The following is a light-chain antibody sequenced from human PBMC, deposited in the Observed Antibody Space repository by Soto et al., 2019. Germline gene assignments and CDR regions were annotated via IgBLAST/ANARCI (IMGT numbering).Light chain of an antibody. CDR1: SNDFGSYNR. J-gene: IGLJ3*02. V-gene: IGLV2-18*02. CDR2: EVT. CDR3: SSFTSSSTWV. Sequence: QSALTQPPSVSGSPGQAVTISCTGTSNDFGSYNRVSWFQQPPCTAPKLMIYEVTHRPSGVPDRFSGSKSGNTASLTISGLQAEDEADYYCSSFTSSSTWVFGGGTKLTVL.